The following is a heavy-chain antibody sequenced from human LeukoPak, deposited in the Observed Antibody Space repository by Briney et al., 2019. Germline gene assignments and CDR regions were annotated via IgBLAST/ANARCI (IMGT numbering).Heavy chain of an antibody. CDR1: VYTFTSYD. D-gene: IGHD3-3*01. Sequence: GASVKVSRKASVYTFTSYDINWVRQATRQGLERMGWMNPNSGNTGYAQKFQGRVTMTRNTSLSTAYMELSSLRSEDTAVYYCARGRGINDFWSGYWPLGYWGQGTLVTVSS. CDR3: ARGRGINDFWSGYWPLGY. CDR2: MNPNSGNT. J-gene: IGHJ4*02. V-gene: IGHV1-8*01.